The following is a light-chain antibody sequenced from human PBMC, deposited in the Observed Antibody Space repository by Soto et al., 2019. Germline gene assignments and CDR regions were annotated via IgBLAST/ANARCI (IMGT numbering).Light chain of an antibody. CDR2: DVS. J-gene: IGLJ3*02. V-gene: IGLV2-11*01. CDR1: SSDVGTYEF. Sequence: QSALTQPRSVSGSPGQSVTISCTGTSSDVGTYEFVSWDHHHPGKAPKLMIYDVSKRPSGVPDRFSGSKSGNTASLTISGLQAEDEADYYCCSYAGSYTLLFGGGTKLTVL. CDR3: CSYAGSYTLL.